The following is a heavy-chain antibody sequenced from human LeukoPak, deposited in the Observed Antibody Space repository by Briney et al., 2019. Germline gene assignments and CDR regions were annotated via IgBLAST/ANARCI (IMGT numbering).Heavy chain of an antibody. CDR2: IYSGGST. D-gene: IGHD5-18*01. CDR3: ARDLSGVAGYTYGRGIDY. J-gene: IGHJ4*02. V-gene: IGHV3-66*01. CDR1: EFSVGSNY. Sequence: GALRLSCAASEFSVGSNYMTWVRQAPGEGLEWVSLIYSGGSTYYADSVKGGFTISRDNAKTSLYLQMNSLRAEDTAVYYCARDLSGVAGYTYGRGIDYWGQGTLVTVSS.